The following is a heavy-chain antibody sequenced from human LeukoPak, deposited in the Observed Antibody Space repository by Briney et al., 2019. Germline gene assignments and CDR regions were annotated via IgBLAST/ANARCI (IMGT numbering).Heavy chain of an antibody. Sequence: PSETLSLTCTVSGGSISSYHWSWIRQPAGKGLEWIGRIYTSGSTNYNPSLKSRVTMSVDTSRNQFSLKLSSVTAADTAVYYCAREPHYYDSSGYYRFDYWGQGTLVTVSS. CDR2: IYTSGST. CDR1: GGSISSYH. V-gene: IGHV4-4*07. CDR3: AREPHYYDSSGYYRFDY. J-gene: IGHJ4*02. D-gene: IGHD3-22*01.